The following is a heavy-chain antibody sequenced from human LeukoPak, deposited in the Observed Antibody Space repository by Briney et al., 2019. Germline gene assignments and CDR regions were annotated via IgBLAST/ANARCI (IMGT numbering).Heavy chain of an antibody. D-gene: IGHD5-12*01. CDR3: TRHTPDIVATRRDY. CDR1: GFTFSGSA. J-gene: IGHJ4*02. CDR2: IRSKANSYAT. Sequence: KSGGSLRHSCAASGFTFSGSAMHWVRQASGKGLEWVGRIRSKANSYATAYAASVKGRFTISRDDSKNTAYLQMNSLKTEDTAVYYCTRHTPDIVATRRDYWGQGTLVTVSS. V-gene: IGHV3-73*01.